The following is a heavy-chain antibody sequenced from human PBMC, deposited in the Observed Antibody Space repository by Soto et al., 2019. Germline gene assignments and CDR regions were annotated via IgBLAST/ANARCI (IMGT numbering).Heavy chain of an antibody. D-gene: IGHD5-12*01. CDR3: AKGFRSGYDYKAVDI. J-gene: IGHJ3*02. CDR1: GFTFDEYD. CDR2: ISWDSGRK. Sequence: EVQLVESGGGLVQPGRSLRLSCAASGFTFDEYDIHWVRQAPGRGLEWVSSISWDSGRKVYADSVEGRFTISRDNAKSSLYLQMSSRRAEDTAFYHCAKGFRSGYDYKAVDIWGQGTMVIVSS. V-gene: IGHV3-9*01.